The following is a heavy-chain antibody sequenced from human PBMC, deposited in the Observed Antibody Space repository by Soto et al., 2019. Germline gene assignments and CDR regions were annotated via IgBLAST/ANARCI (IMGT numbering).Heavy chain of an antibody. J-gene: IGHJ6*02. V-gene: IGHV1-8*01. D-gene: IGHD3-9*01. CDR1: GYTFTSYD. CDR2: MNPNSGNT. CDR3: AKAWRELRYFDWFPGVDDKNYGMDV. Sequence: ASVKVSCKASGYTFTSYDINWVRQATGQGLEWMGWMNPNSGNTGYAQKFQGRVTMTRNTSISTAYMELNSLRAEDTAVYYCAKAWRELRYFDWFPGVDDKNYGMDVWGQGTTVTVSS.